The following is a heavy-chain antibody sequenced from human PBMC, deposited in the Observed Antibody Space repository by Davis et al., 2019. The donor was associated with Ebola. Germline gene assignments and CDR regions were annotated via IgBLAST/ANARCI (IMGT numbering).Heavy chain of an antibody. CDR3: ARGGYCSSTSCYKGGAFDI. CDR2: ISNSSSYT. V-gene: IGHV3-11*06. CDR1: GFTFGHYA. J-gene: IGHJ3*02. Sequence: GESLKISCAASGFTFGHYAMHWVRQAPGKGLEWVSYISNSSSYTNYADSVKGRVTISRDNAKHSLYLQMNSLRAEDTAVYYCARGGYCSSTSCYKGGAFDIWGQGTMVTVSS. D-gene: IGHD2-2*02.